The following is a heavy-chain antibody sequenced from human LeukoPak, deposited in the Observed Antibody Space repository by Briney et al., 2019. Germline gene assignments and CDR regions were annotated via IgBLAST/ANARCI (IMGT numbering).Heavy chain of an antibody. CDR1: GFTFSNYW. CDR3: ARDKVTY. Sequence: GGSLRLSCAASGFTFSNYWMSWVRQAPRKGLEWVAHINKDGSEIYYVDSVKGRFTISRDNAKSSLSLQMNSLRVEDTAVYYCARDKVTYWGQGILVTVSS. J-gene: IGHJ4*02. CDR2: INKDGSEI. V-gene: IGHV3-7*01.